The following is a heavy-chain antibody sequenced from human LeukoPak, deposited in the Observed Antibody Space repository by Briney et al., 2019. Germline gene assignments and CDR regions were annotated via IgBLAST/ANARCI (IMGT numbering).Heavy chain of an antibody. CDR1: GLTVCSSY. V-gene: IGHV3-53*01. D-gene: IGHD1-26*01. Sequence: TGGSLRLSCAASGLTVCSSYMGWVRQAPGKGLEWVSVIYSGGSTYYADSMKGRFTLSRDNSKNTLYLQMNSLRAEDTAVYYCARLSGSYYEADYWGQGTLVTVSS. CDR2: IYSGGST. CDR3: ARLSGSYYEADY. J-gene: IGHJ4*02.